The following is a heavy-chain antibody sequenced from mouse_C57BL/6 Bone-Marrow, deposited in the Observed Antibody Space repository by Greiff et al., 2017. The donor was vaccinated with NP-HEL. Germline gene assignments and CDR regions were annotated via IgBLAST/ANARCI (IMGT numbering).Heavy chain of an antibody. D-gene: IGHD3-3*01. CDR2: IWSGGST. CDR1: GFSLTSYG. Sequence: VQLMESGPGLVQPSQSLSITCTVSGFSLTSYGVHWVRQSPGKGLEWLGVIWSGGSTDNNAAFISSLSISKDNSKSQVFFKMNSLQADDTAIYYCATLRGTSFDYWGQGTTLTVSS. CDR3: ATLRGTSFDY. V-gene: IGHV2-2*01. J-gene: IGHJ2*01.